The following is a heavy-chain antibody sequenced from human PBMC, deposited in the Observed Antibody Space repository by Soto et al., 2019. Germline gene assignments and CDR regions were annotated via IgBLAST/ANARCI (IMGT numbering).Heavy chain of an antibody. J-gene: IGHJ5*02. CDR3: ARSDCSSGTCPNWFDP. Sequence: DVQLVECGGDLVQPAGSLRLSCAATGFSVTYSYVSWVRQAPGKGLEWASVIYSGGRTFSADSVKGRFTISRDESNNSHYLQMNRLRAEDSGVFFCARSDCSSGTCPNWFDPWGQGTLVIVSS. CDR1: GFSVTYSY. D-gene: IGHD2-15*01. V-gene: IGHV3-66*01. CDR2: IYSGGRT.